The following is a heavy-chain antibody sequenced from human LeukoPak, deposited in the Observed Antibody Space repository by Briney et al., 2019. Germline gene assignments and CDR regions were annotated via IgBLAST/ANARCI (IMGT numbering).Heavy chain of an antibody. CDR1: GDSISSGDYY. CDR2: ISSSGST. V-gene: IGHV4-61*02. CDR3: ARVTGYMIEDYFDY. J-gene: IGHJ4*02. D-gene: IGHD3-22*01. Sequence: SETLSLTCTVSGDSISSGDYYWSWIRQPAGKGLEWIGRISSSGSTNYNPSLKSRVTISVDTSKNQFSLKLSSVTAADTAVYYCARVTGYMIEDYFDYWGQGTLVTVSS.